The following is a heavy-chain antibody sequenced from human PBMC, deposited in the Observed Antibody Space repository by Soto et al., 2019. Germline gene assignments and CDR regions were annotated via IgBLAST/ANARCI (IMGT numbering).Heavy chain of an antibody. Sequence: QVQLVQSGAEVKKPGSSVKVSCKTSGGTFSTHTISWVRQAPGQGLEWMGRIIPIFGTAKYAQNFQGRVTITAEESTNTSYMELSSLRSEDTAVYFCARRLDYYESNPFRADDSFEIWGQGTMVTVSS. CDR3: ARRLDYYESNPFRADDSFEI. CDR1: GGTFSTHT. J-gene: IGHJ3*02. D-gene: IGHD3-22*01. CDR2: IIPIFGTA. V-gene: IGHV1-69*18.